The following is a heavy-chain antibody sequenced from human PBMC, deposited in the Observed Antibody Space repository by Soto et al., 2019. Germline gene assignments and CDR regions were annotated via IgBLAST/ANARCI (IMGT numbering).Heavy chain of an antibody. V-gene: IGHV3-74*01. CDR2: INSDGSST. CDR3: AREGITGTTYYFDY. J-gene: IGHJ4*02. Sequence: PWRPLRLSCAASGFTFISYWMHWVRQAPGKGLVWVSRINSDGSSTSYADSVKGRFTISRDNAKNTLYLQMNSLRAEDTAVYYCAREGITGTTYYFDYWGQGTLVTGSS. CDR1: GFTFISYW. D-gene: IGHD1-20*01.